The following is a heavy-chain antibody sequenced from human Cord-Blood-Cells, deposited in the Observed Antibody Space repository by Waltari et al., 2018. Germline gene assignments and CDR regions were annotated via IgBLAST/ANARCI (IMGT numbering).Heavy chain of an antibody. Sequence: EVQLVESGGGLVQPGGSLRLSCAASGFTFSSYEMNWVRQAPGKGLEWFSYISSSGSTIYYADSVKGRFTISRDNAKNSLYLQMNSLRAEDTAVYYCARVTGDLAFDIWGQGTMVTVSS. D-gene: IGHD7-27*01. CDR3: ARVTGDLAFDI. V-gene: IGHV3-48*03. CDR2: ISSSGSTI. J-gene: IGHJ3*02. CDR1: GFTFSSYE.